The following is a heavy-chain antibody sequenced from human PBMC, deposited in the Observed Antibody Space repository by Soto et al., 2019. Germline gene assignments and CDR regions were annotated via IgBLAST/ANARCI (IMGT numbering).Heavy chain of an antibody. D-gene: IGHD1-7*01. V-gene: IGHV5-51*01. J-gene: IGHJ4*02. CDR2: IFPDDSDT. Sequence: GESLKISCEGSGYDFANYWIAWVRQMPGKGLEWMGIIFPDDSDTKYSPSFQGQVTISADRSISTAYLQWSSLKASDSAMYYCGRLDDGGTVIDYWGQGTLVTVSS. CDR1: GYDFANYW. CDR3: GRLDDGGTVIDY.